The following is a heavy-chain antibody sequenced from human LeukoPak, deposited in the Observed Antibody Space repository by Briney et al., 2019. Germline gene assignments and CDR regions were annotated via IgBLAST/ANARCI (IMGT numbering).Heavy chain of an antibody. CDR1: GYSFTSYG. J-gene: IGHJ4*02. V-gene: IGHV3-23*01. CDR3: APSRQVLFPFDS. Sequence: QPGESLKISCKGSGYSFTSYGIGWVRQPRGKGLEWVSSTFPSGGEIHYADSVRGRFTISRDNSKSTLSLQRNSLRAGDTGIYHCAPSRQVLFPFDSWGQGTMVTVSS. D-gene: IGHD3-10*02. CDR2: TFPSGGEI.